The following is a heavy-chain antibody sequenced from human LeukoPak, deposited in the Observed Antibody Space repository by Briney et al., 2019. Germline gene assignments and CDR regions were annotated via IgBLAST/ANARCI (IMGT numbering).Heavy chain of an antibody. CDR3: ARLSGGSWWYFDL. V-gene: IGHV4-39*01. D-gene: IGHD2-15*01. CDR1: GGSISSSSYY. Sequence: SETLSLTCTVSGGSISSSSYYWGWIRQPPGKGLEWIGSSYYSGSTYYNPSLKSRVTISVDTSKNQFSLKLSSVTAADTAVYYCARLSGGSWWYFDLWGRGTLVTVSS. J-gene: IGHJ2*01. CDR2: SYYSGST.